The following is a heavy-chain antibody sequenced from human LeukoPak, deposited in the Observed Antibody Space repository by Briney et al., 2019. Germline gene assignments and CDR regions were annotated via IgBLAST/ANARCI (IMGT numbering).Heavy chain of an antibody. CDR3: ARQLAARDAFDI. J-gene: IGHJ3*02. D-gene: IGHD6-6*01. CDR1: GGTFSSYA. Sequence: SVKVSCKASGGTFSSYAISWVRQAPGQGLEWMGGIIPIFGTANYAQKFQGRVTITTDESTSTAYMELSSLRSEDTAVYYCARQLAARDAFDIWGQGTMVTVSS. CDR2: IIPIFGTA. V-gene: IGHV1-69*05.